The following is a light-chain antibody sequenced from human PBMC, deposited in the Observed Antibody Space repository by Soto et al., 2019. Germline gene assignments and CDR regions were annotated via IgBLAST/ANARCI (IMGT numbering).Light chain of an antibody. V-gene: IGKV1-27*01. CDR1: QGIGVY. Sequence: DIQMTQSPSSLSASFGDRVTITCRASQGIGVYLAWFQQKPGNAPKLLIYAASTLQSGVPSRFSGSGSGPDFTLTIRGLQPEDVATYYCQKYNSAPLTFGGGTKVEIK. CDR2: AAS. J-gene: IGKJ4*01. CDR3: QKYNSAPLT.